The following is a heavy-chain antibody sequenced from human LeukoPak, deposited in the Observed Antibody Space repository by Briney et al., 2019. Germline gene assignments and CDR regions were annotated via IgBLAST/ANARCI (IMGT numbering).Heavy chain of an antibody. D-gene: IGHD2-2*01. V-gene: IGHV3-11*01. J-gene: IGHJ4*02. CDR3: ASACSSTSCYGGPVY. CDR2: ISSSGSTI. CDR1: GFTFSDYY. Sequence: GGSLRLSCAASGFTFSDYYMSWIRQAPGKGLEWVSYISSSGSTIYYADSVKGRFTISRDNAKNSLYLQMNSLRAEDTAVYYCASACSSTSCYGGPVYWGQGTLVTVSS.